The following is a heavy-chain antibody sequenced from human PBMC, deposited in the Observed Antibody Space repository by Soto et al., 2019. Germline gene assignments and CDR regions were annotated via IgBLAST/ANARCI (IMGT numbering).Heavy chain of an antibody. CDR1: GFTFSSYA. D-gene: IGHD3-10*01. CDR3: TSDGPNKPDYGSEDFQY. Sequence: QPGGSLRLSCAASGFTFSSYAMSWVRQAPGKGLEWVANIKTDGSEKYYMDSVRGRFTTSRDNARNFFFLQMDSLTGADTAVYYCTSDGPNKPDYGSEDFQYWGQGALVTVSA. J-gene: IGHJ4*02. CDR2: IKTDGSEK. V-gene: IGHV3-7*03.